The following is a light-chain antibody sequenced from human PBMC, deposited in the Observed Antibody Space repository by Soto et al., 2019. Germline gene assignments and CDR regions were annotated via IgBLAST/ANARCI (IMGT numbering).Light chain of an antibody. CDR3: SSYTSSSSPGV. CDR2: DVS. CDR1: SSDVGGYNY. J-gene: IGLJ1*01. Sequence: QSVLTQPASVSGSPGQSITISCTGTSSDVGGYNYVSWYQQHPGKAPKLMIYDVSNRPSGVSNRFSVSKSRNTASLTISGLQAEDEADYYCSSYTSSSSPGVFGTGTKLTVL. V-gene: IGLV2-14*01.